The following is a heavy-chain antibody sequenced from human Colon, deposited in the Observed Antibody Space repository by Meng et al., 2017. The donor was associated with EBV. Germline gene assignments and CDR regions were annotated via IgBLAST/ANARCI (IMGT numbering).Heavy chain of an antibody. CDR2: IYYSGST. V-gene: IGHV4-31*03. CDR3: ARVSSGWDYFDY. D-gene: IGHD6-19*01. Sequence: QVQLHESGPGLVKPSQTLSLTGTVSGGSVSSGGYYWTWIRQHPGKGLEWFGHIYYSGSTFYNPSLKRRVIISIDTSKNQFSLNLRSVTAADTAVYYCARVSSGWDYFDYWGQGTLVTVS. J-gene: IGHJ4*02. CDR1: GGSVSSGGYY.